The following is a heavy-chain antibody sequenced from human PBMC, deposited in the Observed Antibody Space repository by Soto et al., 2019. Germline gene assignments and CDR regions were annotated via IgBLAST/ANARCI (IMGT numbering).Heavy chain of an antibody. Sequence: QVQLQESGPGLVKPSETLSLTCTVSGGSVSSGSYYWSWIRQPPGKGLEWIGYIYYSGSTNYNPSLKSRVTIPVDTSKNQFSLKLSSVTAADTAVYYCARDRTYNWFDPWGQGTLVTVSS. CDR1: GGSVSSGSYY. V-gene: IGHV4-61*01. CDR3: ARDRTYNWFDP. CDR2: IYYSGST. J-gene: IGHJ5*02.